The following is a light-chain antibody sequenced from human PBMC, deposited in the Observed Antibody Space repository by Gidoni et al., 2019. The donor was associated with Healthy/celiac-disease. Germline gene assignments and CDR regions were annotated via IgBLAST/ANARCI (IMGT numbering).Light chain of an antibody. CDR1: QSISSY. V-gene: IGKV1-39*01. J-gene: IGKJ1*01. CDR3: QQSYSTPHVT. CDR2: AAS. Sequence: DIQMTPSPSSLSASVGDRVTITCRASQSISSYLNWYQQKPGKAPKLLIYAASSLQSGVPSRFSGSGSGTDFTLTISSLQPEDFATYYCQQSYSTPHVTFGQGTKVEIK.